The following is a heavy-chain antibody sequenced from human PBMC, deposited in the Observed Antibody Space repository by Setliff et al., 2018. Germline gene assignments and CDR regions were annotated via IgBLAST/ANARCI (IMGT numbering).Heavy chain of an antibody. CDR3: AKVRYSSGWSPFPYYFDY. Sequence: GGSLRLSCEASGFTFSGYSMNWVRQAPGKGLEWVAFIRYDGSNKYYADSVKGRFTISRDNSKNTLYLQMNSLRAEDTAVYYCAKVRYSSGWSPFPYYFDYWGQGTLVTVSS. D-gene: IGHD6-19*01. CDR1: GFTFSGYS. V-gene: IGHV3-30*02. CDR2: IRYDGSNK. J-gene: IGHJ4*02.